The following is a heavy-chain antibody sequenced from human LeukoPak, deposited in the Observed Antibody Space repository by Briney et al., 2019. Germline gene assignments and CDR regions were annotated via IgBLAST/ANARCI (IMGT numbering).Heavy chain of an antibody. V-gene: IGHV1-2*02. D-gene: IGHD6-13*01. CDR3: ARDSNPIAAAGGFDY. Sequence: ASVKVSCKASGYTFTSYYMHWVRQAPGQGLEWMGWINPNSGGTNYAQKFQGRVTMTRDTSISTAYMELSRLRSDDTAVYYCARDSNPIAAAGGFDYWGQGTLVTVSS. CDR2: INPNSGGT. J-gene: IGHJ4*02. CDR1: GYTFTSYY.